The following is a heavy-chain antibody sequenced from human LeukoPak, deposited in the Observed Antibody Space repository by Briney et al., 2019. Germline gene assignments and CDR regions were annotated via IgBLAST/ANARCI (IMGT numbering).Heavy chain of an antibody. CDR3: ARDRGFGLVDP. V-gene: IGHV1-69*04. CDR2: ITPVSDLA. Sequence: SVKVSCKASGVIFSSYTFSLVRQAPGRGLEWMGKITPVSDLAHYAQKFQGRVTFTADTHTGTTYMELRSLRSEDTAVYYCARDRGFGLVDPWGQGTLVSVSS. D-gene: IGHD3-16*01. CDR1: GVIFSSYT. J-gene: IGHJ5*02.